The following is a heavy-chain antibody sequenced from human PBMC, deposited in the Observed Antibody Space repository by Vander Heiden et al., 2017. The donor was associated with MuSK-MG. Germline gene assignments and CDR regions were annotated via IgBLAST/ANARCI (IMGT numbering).Heavy chain of an antibody. J-gene: IGHJ4*01. CDR3: ARVCAVAHFDY. D-gene: IGHD6-19*01. CDR2: ISSSSSYI. CDR1: GFTCRSDS. Sequence: ELQLVESGGGLAKRWGALRLPCAPPGFTCRSDSVNWVRQAPGKGLEGVSSISSSSSYIDYAYSVKGRFTISRDNAKNSLYLQMNRLRAEDTAVCCCARVCAVAHFDYW. V-gene: IGHV3-21*01.